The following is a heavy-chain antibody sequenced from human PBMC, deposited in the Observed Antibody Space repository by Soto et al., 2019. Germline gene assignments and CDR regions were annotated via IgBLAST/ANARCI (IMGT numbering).Heavy chain of an antibody. J-gene: IGHJ4*02. CDR1: GFPISGYW. Sequence: GGSLRLSCAASGFPISGYWMHWVRQSPGKGLVWVSRLNSDGSITSYADSVKGRFTISRDNAKNTLYLQMNSLRAEDTAVYFCARGGAYKGGWFSWGPGTLVTSPQ. CDR2: LNSDGSIT. V-gene: IGHV3-74*01. CDR3: ARGGAYKGGWFS. D-gene: IGHD6-19*01.